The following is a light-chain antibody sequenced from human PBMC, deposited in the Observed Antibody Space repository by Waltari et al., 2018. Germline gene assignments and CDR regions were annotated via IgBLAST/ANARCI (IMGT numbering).Light chain of an antibody. V-gene: IGKV1-5*03. CDR3: QQYNTYSWA. Sequence: DIQMIQSPSTLSAYVGDTVTITCRASRALNSWLAWYQQKPGRVPRLLMYKASTLESGVPSRFSDVGARTDYTLTISNLQPEDSAIYYCQQYNTYSWAFGQGTKVEIK. J-gene: IGKJ1*01. CDR1: RALNSW. CDR2: KAS.